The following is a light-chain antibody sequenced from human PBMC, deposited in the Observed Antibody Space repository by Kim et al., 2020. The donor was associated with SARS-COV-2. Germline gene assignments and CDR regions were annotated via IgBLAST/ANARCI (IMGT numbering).Light chain of an antibody. CDR2: TTS. Sequence: DIQMTQSPSSLSAYVGDTVTISCRASRNIRNYLNWYQFKPGTVPNLLIYTTSNLQSGVPSRFSGSGSGTDFTLTISGLQPEDFATYFCQQNLIAPYTFGQGTRLEIK. CDR3: QQNLIAPYT. J-gene: IGKJ2*01. CDR1: RNIRNY. V-gene: IGKV1-39*01.